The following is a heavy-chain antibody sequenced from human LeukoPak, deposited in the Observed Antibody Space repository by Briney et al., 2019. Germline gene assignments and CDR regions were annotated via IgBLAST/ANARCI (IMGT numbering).Heavy chain of an antibody. CDR2: IHYTGTT. CDR3: TKDYKPTVIGPPGY. D-gene: IGHD3-16*02. V-gene: IGHV4-39*07. Sequence: NPSETLSLTCTVSGGSISNTNYYWGWIRQPPGKGLEWIGLIHYTGTTYYKPSLKSRVTISVDTSKNQFSLELTSVTAADTAMYYCTKDYKPTVIGPPGYWGQGTLVTVSS. J-gene: IGHJ4*02. CDR1: GGSISNTNYY.